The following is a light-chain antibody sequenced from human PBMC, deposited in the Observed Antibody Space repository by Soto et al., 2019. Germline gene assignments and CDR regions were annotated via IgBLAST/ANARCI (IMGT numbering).Light chain of an antibody. V-gene: IGLV2-14*01. J-gene: IGLJ1*01. CDR2: EVS. CDR3: SSYSISTAYL. Sequence: QSVLTQPASVSGSPGQSITISCTGTSSDVGGYDYVSWYQLHPGKAPKLMLFEVSNRPSGVSYRFSGSKSGNTASLTISGLQAEDESDYFCSSYSISTAYLFGTGTKGTVL. CDR1: SSDVGGYDY.